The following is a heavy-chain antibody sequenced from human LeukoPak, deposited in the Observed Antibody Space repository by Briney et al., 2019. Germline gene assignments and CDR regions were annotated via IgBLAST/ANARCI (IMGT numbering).Heavy chain of an antibody. CDR2: INHSGST. J-gene: IGHJ4*02. CDR1: GGSFSGYY. V-gene: IGHV4-34*01. CDR3: ASRRGAGGWYRDVYFAY. Sequence: SETLSLTCAVYGGSFSGYYWSWIRQPPGKGLEWIGEINHSGSTNYNPSLKSRVTISVDTSKNQFSLKLSSVTAAATAVYYCASRRGAGGWYRDVYFAYWGQGTLVTVSS. D-gene: IGHD6-19*01.